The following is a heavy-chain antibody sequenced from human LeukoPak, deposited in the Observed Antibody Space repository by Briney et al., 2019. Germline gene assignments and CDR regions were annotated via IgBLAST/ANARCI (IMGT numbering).Heavy chain of an antibody. D-gene: IGHD2-2*01. CDR2: IAYDGSNK. CDR1: GFTFSSFD. J-gene: IGHJ4*02. Sequence: GGSLRLSCVVSGFTFSSFDMHWVRQAPGKGLEWVAAIAYDGSNKYYADSVKGRVTISRDNSKNTLSLQMNSLRGEDTAVYYCAKGGSPSCYSSSGYWGQGTLVTVSS. V-gene: IGHV3-30*18. CDR3: AKGGSPSCYSSSGY.